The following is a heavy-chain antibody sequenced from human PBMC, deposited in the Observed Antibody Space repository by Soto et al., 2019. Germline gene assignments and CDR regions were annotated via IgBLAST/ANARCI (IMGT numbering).Heavy chain of an antibody. CDR1: GGSFSVYY. V-gene: IGHV4-34*01. J-gene: IGHJ5*02. Sequence: SETLSLTCAVNGGSFSVYYWSWIRQPPRRGLEWVGEINHSGSTNYNPSLKSRVTMSVDTSKNQFSLKLSSVTAADTAVYYCARLYCSRGSSYPTWYHWFDPWGQGTLVTAS. CDR3: ARLYCSRGSSYPTWYHWFDP. D-gene: IGHD2-15*01. CDR2: INHSGST.